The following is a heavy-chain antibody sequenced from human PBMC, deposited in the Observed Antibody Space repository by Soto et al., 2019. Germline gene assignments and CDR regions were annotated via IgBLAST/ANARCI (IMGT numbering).Heavy chain of an antibody. J-gene: IGHJ3*01. CDR1: GGSIGSYY. D-gene: IGHD3-10*01. CDR3: ARVWGGAFDF. CDR2: IYYSGST. Sequence: SETLCLTYTVSGGSIGSYYLSWIRQPPGKGLEWIGYIYYSGSTNYNPSLKSRVTISVDTSKNQFSLKLSSVTAADTAVYYCARVWGGAFDFWGQGTMVTVSS. V-gene: IGHV4-59*01.